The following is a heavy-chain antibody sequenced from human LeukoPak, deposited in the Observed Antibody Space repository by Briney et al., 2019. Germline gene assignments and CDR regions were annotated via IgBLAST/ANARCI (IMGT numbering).Heavy chain of an antibody. D-gene: IGHD3-16*01. Sequence: GGSLRLSCAASGFTVSNYAMSWVREAPGKGLERVGIIWYDGSNKYYVDPVTGRFTISRDNSKNTLYLQMNSLRAEDTAVYYCARDLGYFDYWGQGTLVTVSS. CDR1: GFTVSNYA. J-gene: IGHJ4*02. V-gene: IGHV3-33*08. CDR2: IWYDGSNK. CDR3: ARDLGYFDY.